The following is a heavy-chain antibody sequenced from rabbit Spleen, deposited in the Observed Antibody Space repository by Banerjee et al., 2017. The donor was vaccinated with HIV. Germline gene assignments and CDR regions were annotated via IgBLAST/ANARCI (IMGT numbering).Heavy chain of an antibody. CDR1: GFSFSSSDY. Sequence: QSLEESGGDLVKPGASLTLTCTASGFSFSSSDYMCWVRQAPGKGLEWIGCIYTGSSGSTYSATWAKGRFTISKTSSTTVTLQMTSLTAADTATYFCARDTGSSFSTYGMDLWGPGTLVTVS. CDR2: IYTGSSGST. J-gene: IGHJ6*01. CDR3: ARDTGSSFSTYGMDL. V-gene: IGHV1S40*01. D-gene: IGHD8-1*01.